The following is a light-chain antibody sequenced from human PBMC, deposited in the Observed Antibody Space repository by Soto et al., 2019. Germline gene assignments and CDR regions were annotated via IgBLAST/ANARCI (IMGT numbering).Light chain of an antibody. CDR3: HQYNRWWT. CDR2: GAS. J-gene: IGKJ1*01. CDR1: QSVSSN. Sequence: DIVMMHSPGPLSLSPGERSSLSFRASQSVSSNLAWYQQKPGQAPRLLIYGASTRATGIPARFSGSGSGTEFTLTISSLQPDDFATYYCHQYNRWWTFGQGTKVDIK. V-gene: IGKV3-15*01.